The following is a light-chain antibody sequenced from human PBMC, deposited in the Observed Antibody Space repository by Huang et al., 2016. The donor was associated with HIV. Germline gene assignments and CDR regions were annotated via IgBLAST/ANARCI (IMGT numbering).Light chain of an antibody. CDR3: QQYGGSPIT. Sequence: EIVLTQSPGTLSLFPGERATRSCRARQRVSISYLAWSQQKHGQAPRLLIYVVSNGATGIPARFSCSGSGTDFTLTISSVEPEDFAVYYCQQYGGSPITFGQGTRLEMK. V-gene: IGKV3-20*01. CDR2: VVS. J-gene: IGKJ5*01. CDR1: QRVSISY.